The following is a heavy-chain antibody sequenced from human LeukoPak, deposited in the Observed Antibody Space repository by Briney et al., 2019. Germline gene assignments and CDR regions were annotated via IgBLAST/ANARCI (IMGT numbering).Heavy chain of an antibody. CDR1: GGSISSYY. CDR2: IYYSGST. CDR3: ARGPPGTITIFGVVRGYYFDY. D-gene: IGHD3-3*01. V-gene: IGHV4-59*01. J-gene: IGHJ4*02. Sequence: SEALSLTCTVSGGSISSYYWSWIRQPPGKGLEWIGYIYYSGSTNHSPSLKSRVTISVDTSKNQFSLKLSSVTAADTAVYYCARGPPGTITIFGVVRGYYFDYWGQGTLVTVSS.